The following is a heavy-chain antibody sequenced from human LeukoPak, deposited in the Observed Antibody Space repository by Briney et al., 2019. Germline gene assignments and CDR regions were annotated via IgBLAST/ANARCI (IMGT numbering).Heavy chain of an antibody. V-gene: IGHV1-69*04. CDR2: IIPILGIA. CDR1: GGTFSSYA. J-gene: IGHJ5*02. Sequence: SVEVSCTASGGTFSSYAISWVRQAPGQGLEWMGRIIPILGIANYAQKFQGRVTITADKPTSTAYMELSSLRSEDTAVYYCASSYYDILTGPNWFDPWGQGTLVTVSS. D-gene: IGHD3-9*01. CDR3: ASSYYDILTGPNWFDP.